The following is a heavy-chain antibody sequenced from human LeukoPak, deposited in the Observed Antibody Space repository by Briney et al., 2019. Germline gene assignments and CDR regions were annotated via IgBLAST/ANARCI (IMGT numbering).Heavy chain of an antibody. CDR3: ARIYYDSSGYRLFDY. V-gene: IGHV3-7*02. CDR1: GFTFSTYW. CDR2: IKQDGNEK. J-gene: IGHJ4*02. D-gene: IGHD3-22*01. Sequence: GGSLRLSCAASGFTFSTYWMSWVRQAPGKGLEWVANIKQDGNEKYYMDSVKGRFTISRDNAKNSLYLQMNSLRAEDTAVYYCARIYYDSSGYRLFDYWGQGTLVTVSS.